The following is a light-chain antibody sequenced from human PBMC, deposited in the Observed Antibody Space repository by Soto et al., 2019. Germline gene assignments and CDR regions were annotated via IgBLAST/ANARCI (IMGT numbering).Light chain of an antibody. CDR2: GAS. V-gene: IGKV3-20*01. J-gene: IGKJ1*01. CDR1: QSVSSSY. Sequence: EIVLTQSPGTLSLSPGERATLSCRASQSVSSSYLAWYQQKPGQAPRLLIYGASSRATGIPDRFSGSGSGTDFTLSISRLEPEYFAVYYCQQYDNSPPRTFGQGTKVEIK. CDR3: QQYDNSPPRT.